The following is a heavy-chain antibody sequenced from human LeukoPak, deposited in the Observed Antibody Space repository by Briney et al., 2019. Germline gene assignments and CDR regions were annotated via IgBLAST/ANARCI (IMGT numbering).Heavy chain of an antibody. CDR2: IIPIFGTA. D-gene: IGHD1-1*01. CDR3: LTRTRDYYYYGMDV. V-gene: IGHV1-69*13. J-gene: IGHJ6*02. CDR1: GGTSSSYA. Sequence: SVKVSCKASGGTSSSYAISWVRQAPGQGLEWMGGIIPIFGTANYAQKFQGRATITADESTSTAYMELSSLRSEDTAVYYCLTRTRDYYYYGMDVWGQGTTVTVSS.